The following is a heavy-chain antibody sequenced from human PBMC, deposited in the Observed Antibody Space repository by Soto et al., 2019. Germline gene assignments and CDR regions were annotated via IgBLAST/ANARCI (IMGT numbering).Heavy chain of an antibody. V-gene: IGHV1-69*12. Sequence: QVQLVQSGAEVKKPGSSVKVSCKSSGGTFSNSPISWVRQAPGQGLEWVGGVIPVFKTANYAQKLQGRVTITADESTNTAYMGLSSLRSGDTAVYYCARSRFVVGVTEDYYGMDVWCQGTTVTVSS. CDR3: ARSRFVVGVTEDYYGMDV. CDR1: GGTFSNSP. D-gene: IGHD2-15*01. J-gene: IGHJ6*02. CDR2: VIPVFKTA.